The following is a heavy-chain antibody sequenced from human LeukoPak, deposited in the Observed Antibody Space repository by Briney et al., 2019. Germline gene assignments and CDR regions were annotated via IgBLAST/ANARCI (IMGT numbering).Heavy chain of an antibody. V-gene: IGHV4-59*08. Sequence: SETLSLICSVCGGSLSTYYWSWFRQPPGKEMQWIGYIFYSATTRYKPSLKSRATISVDTSKKQFSLTLSSVTASYTAVYCCASARGDDFDYWGQGTLVTVSS. D-gene: IGHD2-21*02. J-gene: IGHJ4*02. CDR3: ASARGDDFDY. CDR1: GGSLSTYY. CDR2: IFYSATT.